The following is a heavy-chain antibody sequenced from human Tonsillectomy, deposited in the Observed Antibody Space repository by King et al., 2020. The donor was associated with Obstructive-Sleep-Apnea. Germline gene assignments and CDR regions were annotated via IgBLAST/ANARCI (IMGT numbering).Heavy chain of an antibody. J-gene: IGHJ6*02. CDR1: GFTFRSYA. CDR2: LSGSDGST. D-gene: IGHD2-2*01. Sequence: VQLVESGGGLVQPGGSLRLSCAVSGFTFRSYAMNWVRQAPGKGLEWVSTLSGSDGSTYYADSVKGRFTISRDNYKNTLYLKVNSLRVEDTAEYYCAKVSRDGGIVEVPTAKEYYYYYYDLDVWGQGTTVTVSS. V-gene: IGHV3-23*04. CDR3: AKVSRDGGIVEVPTAKEYYYYYYDLDV.